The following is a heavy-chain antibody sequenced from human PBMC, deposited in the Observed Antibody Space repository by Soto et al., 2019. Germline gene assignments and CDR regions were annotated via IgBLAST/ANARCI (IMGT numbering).Heavy chain of an antibody. V-gene: IGHV2-5*02. Sequence: QITLKESGPTLVKPTQTLTLTCTFSGFSLSTSGVGVGWIRQPPGKALEWLALIYWDDDKRYSPSLKSSLTITKDTSKNQMVLTMTNMDPVDTATYYCAHSLIPNWGSRGAFDYWGQGTLVTVSS. CDR2: IYWDDDK. J-gene: IGHJ4*02. CDR3: AHSLIPNWGSRGAFDY. CDR1: GFSLSTSGVG. D-gene: IGHD7-27*01.